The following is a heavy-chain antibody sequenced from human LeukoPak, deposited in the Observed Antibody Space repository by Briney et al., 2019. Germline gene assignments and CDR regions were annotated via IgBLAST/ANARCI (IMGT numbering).Heavy chain of an antibody. J-gene: IGHJ4*02. CDR2: IKQDGSEK. CDR1: GFTFSSYW. Sequence: PGGSLRLSCAASGFTFSSYWMSWVRQAPGKGLEWVANIKQDGSEKYYVDSAKGRFTISRDNAKNSLYLQMNSLRAEDTAVYYCARVRDGYNSDFDYWGQGTLVTVSS. V-gene: IGHV3-7*01. D-gene: IGHD5-24*01. CDR3: ARVRDGYNSDFDY.